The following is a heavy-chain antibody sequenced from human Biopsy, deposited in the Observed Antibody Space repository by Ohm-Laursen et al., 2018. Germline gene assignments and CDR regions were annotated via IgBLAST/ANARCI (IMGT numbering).Heavy chain of an antibody. Sequence: SDTLSLTCTVSGGSIYNFFWSWIRQPPGQGLEWIGYIYYSGSTNYNPSLKSRVTISVDRSKNHFSLELSPVTAADTAVYYCARVGVGAPSIDYFDSWGQGALVTVSS. J-gene: IGHJ4*02. CDR3: ARVGVGAPSIDYFDS. CDR2: IYYSGST. D-gene: IGHD1-26*01. V-gene: IGHV4-59*07. CDR1: GGSIYNFF.